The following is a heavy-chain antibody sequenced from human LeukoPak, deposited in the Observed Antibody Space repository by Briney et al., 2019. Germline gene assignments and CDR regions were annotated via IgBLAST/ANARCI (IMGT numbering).Heavy chain of an antibody. J-gene: IGHJ4*02. CDR2: ISGDGGHT. Sequence: GGSLRLSCAASGFTFTTYSMTWVRQALGNGLEWVSVISGDGGHTYYADSVKGRFTISRDNAKNSLYLQMNSLRAEDTAVYYCARAPEAVAGTIGHFGDWGQGTLVTVSS. CDR1: GFTFTTYS. V-gene: IGHV3-21*01. CDR3: ARAPEAVAGTIGHFGD. D-gene: IGHD6-19*01.